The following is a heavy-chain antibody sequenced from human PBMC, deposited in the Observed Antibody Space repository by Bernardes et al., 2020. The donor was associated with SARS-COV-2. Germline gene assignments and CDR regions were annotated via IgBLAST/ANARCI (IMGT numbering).Heavy chain of an antibody. CDR2: ISYSGTT. CDR1: GGSFTDYF. Sequence: ETLSLTCTVSGGSFTDYFWNWIRLRPGGGLEWIGRISYSGTTLYNPSPRDRVTISLDTSKRQFFLEVTSVTAADTGVYYCARRIHERRPEGMDSWLAPWGQGILVTVSS. D-gene: IGHD3-10*01. J-gene: IGHJ5*02. CDR3: ARRIHERRPEGMDSWLAP. V-gene: IGHV4-59*12.